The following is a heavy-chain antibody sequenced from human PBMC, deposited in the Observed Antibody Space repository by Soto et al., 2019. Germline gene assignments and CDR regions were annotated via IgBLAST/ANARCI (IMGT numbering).Heavy chain of an antibody. V-gene: IGHV1-69*01. Sequence: QVQLVQSGAEVKKPGSSVTVSCKAAGGTFSSYAISWVRQAPGQGLEWMGGIIPIFGTANYAQKFQGRVTITADESTSTDYMELSSLRAEDTAVYYCARDDDYYDSSGYSDWGQGTLVTVSS. J-gene: IGHJ4*02. CDR1: GGTFSSYA. D-gene: IGHD3-22*01. CDR3: ARDDDYYDSSGYSD. CDR2: IIPIFGTA.